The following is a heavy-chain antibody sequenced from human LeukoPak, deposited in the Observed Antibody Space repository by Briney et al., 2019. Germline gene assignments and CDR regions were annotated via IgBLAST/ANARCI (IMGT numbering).Heavy chain of an antibody. CDR1: GGSFSGYY. J-gene: IGHJ4*02. Sequence: SETLSLTCAVYGGSFSGYYWSWIRQPPGKRLEWIGEINHSGSTNYSPSLKSRVTISVDTSKNQFSLKLSSVTAADTAVYYCARAGDSSGYCDSWGQGTLVTVSS. CDR2: INHSGST. V-gene: IGHV4-34*01. CDR3: ARAGDSSGYCDS. D-gene: IGHD3-22*01.